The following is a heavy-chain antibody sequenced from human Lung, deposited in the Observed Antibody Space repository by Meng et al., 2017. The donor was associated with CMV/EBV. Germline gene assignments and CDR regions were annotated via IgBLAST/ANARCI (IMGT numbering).Heavy chain of an antibody. CDR2: INAGNGNT. V-gene: IGHV1-3*01. Sequence: QVQLVPSGAEVKKPGASVKVSCKASGYTFTSYAMHWVRQAPGQRLEWMGWINAGNGNTKYSQRFQGRVTITRDTSASTAYMELSSLRSEDTTVYYCARAGYDSSGYYPQPFDYWGQGTLVTVSS. CDR3: ARAGYDSSGYYPQPFDY. CDR1: GYTFTSYA. J-gene: IGHJ4*02. D-gene: IGHD3-22*01.